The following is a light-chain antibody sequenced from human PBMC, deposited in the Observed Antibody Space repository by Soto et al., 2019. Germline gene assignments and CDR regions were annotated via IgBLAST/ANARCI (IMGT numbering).Light chain of an antibody. J-gene: IGKJ4*01. CDR3: HQCGSSYHT. CDR2: GVS. Sequence: EIVLTQSPGTLSLSPGEIATLSCRVIQSVGGSFLAWYQQKPGQFPRLLIYGVSSGASGIPDRFVGSGSETDFILTIYRLETDDCAVYYCHQCGSSYHTFGGGTKVEIK. V-gene: IGKV3-20*01. CDR1: QSVGGSF.